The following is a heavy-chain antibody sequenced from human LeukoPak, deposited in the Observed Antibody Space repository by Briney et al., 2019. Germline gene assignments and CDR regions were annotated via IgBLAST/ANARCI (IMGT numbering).Heavy chain of an antibody. CDR2: IYTSGST. D-gene: IGHD3-22*01. J-gene: IGHJ3*02. Sequence: SETLSLTCTVSGGSISSYYWSWIRQPAGKGLEWIGRIYTSGSTNYNPSLKSRVTMSVDTPKNQFSLKLSSVTAADTAVYYCARVADSSGYYGAFDIWGQGTMVTVSS. CDR1: GGSISSYY. CDR3: ARVADSSGYYGAFDI. V-gene: IGHV4-4*07.